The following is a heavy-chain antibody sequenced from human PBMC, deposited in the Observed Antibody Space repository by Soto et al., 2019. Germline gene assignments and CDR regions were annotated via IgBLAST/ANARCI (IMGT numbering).Heavy chain of an antibody. V-gene: IGHV4-4*02. J-gene: IGHJ4*02. D-gene: IGHD1-26*01. CDR3: ARGPPIVGNTTPLDS. CDR2: IYHAGST. Sequence: SETLSLTYSVSGGSITNSNWWTWVRRPPAKGLEWIGDIYHAGSTKYNPSLERRVTISVDTSKNQFALTLTSVTAADTAVYFCARGPPIVGNTTPLDSWGRGTLVTVSS. CDR1: GGSITNSNW.